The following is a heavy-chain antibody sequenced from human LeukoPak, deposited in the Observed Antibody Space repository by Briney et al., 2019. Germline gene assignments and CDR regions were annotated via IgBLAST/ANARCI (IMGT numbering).Heavy chain of an antibody. CDR3: ARDIEYSSSSDCFDL. D-gene: IGHD6-6*01. V-gene: IGHV3-7*01. Sequence: PGGSLRLSCAASGFTFSSYWMSWVRQAPGKGLEWVANIKQDGSEKYYVDSVKGRFTISRDNAKNSLYLQLNSLRGEDTAVYYCARDIEYSSSSDCFDLWGQGTLVTFSS. CDR2: IKQDGSEK. CDR1: GFTFSSYW. J-gene: IGHJ5*02.